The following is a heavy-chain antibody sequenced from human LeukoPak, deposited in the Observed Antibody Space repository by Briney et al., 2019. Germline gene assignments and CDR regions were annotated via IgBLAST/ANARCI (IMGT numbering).Heavy chain of an antibody. J-gene: IGHJ4*02. V-gene: IGHV4-39*01. Sequence: SETLSLTCTVSGGSISSSSYYWGWIRQPPGKGLEWIGSIYYSGSTYHNPSLKSRVTISVDTSKNQFTLKLSSVTAADTAVYYCARRVGGYALYYFDYWGQGTLVTVSS. D-gene: IGHD5-12*01. CDR3: ARRVGGYALYYFDY. CDR1: GGSISSSSYY. CDR2: IYYSGST.